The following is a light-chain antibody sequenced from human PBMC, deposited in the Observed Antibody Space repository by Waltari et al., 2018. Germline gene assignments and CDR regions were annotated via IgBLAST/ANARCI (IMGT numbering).Light chain of an antibody. V-gene: IGLV3-21*04. CDR3: QVWDDVTDSGV. Sequence: YVLTQPPSVSVDPGKTARLTCGGDNSGSKSVKGYQQKPGQAPVLVMFYDSDRPSEIPERFSGSNSGNTATLTISWVEAGDEADYHCQVWDDVTDSGVFGGGTKLTVL. CDR1: NSGSKS. CDR2: YDS. J-gene: IGLJ3*02.